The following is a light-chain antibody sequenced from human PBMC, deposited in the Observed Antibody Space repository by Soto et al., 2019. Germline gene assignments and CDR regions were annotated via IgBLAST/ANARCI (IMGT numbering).Light chain of an antibody. Sequence: QSALTQPASVCGSPGQSIAISCTGTSSDVGGYDYVSWYQQHPDKAPKLIIYEVTKRPSGVSNRFSGSKSGNTASLTISGLQPDDEADYYCSSHTSGDTRVLGSGTKVTVL. CDR1: SSDVGGYDY. CDR2: EVT. CDR3: SSHTSGDTRV. J-gene: IGLJ1*01. V-gene: IGLV2-14*01.